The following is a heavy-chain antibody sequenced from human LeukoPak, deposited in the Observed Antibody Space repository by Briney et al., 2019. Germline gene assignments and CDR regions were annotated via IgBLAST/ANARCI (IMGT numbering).Heavy chain of an antibody. CDR1: GFTFSSYA. CDR3: AKGDSGGSAYYMDV. J-gene: IGHJ6*03. Sequence: GGSLRLSCAASGFTFSSYAMSWVRQAPGKGLEWVSAISGSGGSTYYADSVKGRFTISRDNSKNTLYLQMNSLRAEDTAVYYCAKGDSGGSAYYMDVWGKGTTVTVSS. D-gene: IGHD6-25*01. CDR2: ISGSGGST. V-gene: IGHV3-23*01.